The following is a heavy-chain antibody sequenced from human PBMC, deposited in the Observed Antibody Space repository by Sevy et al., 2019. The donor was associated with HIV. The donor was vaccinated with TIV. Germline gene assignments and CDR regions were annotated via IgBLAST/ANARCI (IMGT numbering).Heavy chain of an antibody. CDR3: ARRSAGVY. CDR1: GFTFSNSA. Sequence: GGSLRLSCVGSGFTFSNSAMIWVRQAQGKGLEWVSSISDDGNTYYADSVKGRFTISRGYFKNTVYLQMNSLRAEDTALYYCARRSAGVYWGQGTLVTVSS. J-gene: IGHJ4*02. CDR2: ISDDGNT. V-gene: IGHV3-23*01. D-gene: IGHD2-8*01.